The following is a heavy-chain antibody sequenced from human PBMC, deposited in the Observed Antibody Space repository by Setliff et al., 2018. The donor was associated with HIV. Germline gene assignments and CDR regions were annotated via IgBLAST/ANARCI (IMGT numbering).Heavy chain of an antibody. CDR1: GDSIKNYF. Sequence: SETLSLTCTVSGDSIKNYFWNWIRQPAGKGLEWIGRIYTTGSTTYNPSGSTTYNPSLKSRVTMSVDTSKNQFSLKLSSVTAADTAVYFCARGRGSSSSWPIDYWGQGTLVTAPQ. CDR2: IYTTGSTTYNPSGST. D-gene: IGHD6-13*01. J-gene: IGHJ4*02. CDR3: ARGRGSSSSWPIDY. V-gene: IGHV4-4*07.